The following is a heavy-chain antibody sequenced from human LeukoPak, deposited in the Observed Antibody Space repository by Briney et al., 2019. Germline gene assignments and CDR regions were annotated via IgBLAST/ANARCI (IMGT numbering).Heavy chain of an antibody. CDR1: GGSISSGDYY. CDR2: IYYSGST. CDR3: ARDNNWGLCDY. Sequence: PSETLSLTCTVSGGSISSGDYYWSWIRQPPGKGLEWIGYIYYSGSTYYNPSLKSRVTISVDTSKNQFSLKLSSVTAADTAVYYCARDNNWGLCDYWGQGTLVTVSS. D-gene: IGHD7-27*01. J-gene: IGHJ4*02. V-gene: IGHV4-30-4*01.